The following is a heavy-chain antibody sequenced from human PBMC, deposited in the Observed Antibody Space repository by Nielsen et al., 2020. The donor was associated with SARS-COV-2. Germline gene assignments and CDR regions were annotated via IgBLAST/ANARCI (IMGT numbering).Heavy chain of an antibody. D-gene: IGHD2-15*01. CDR1: GYTFTNNY. J-gene: IGHJ4*02. CDR2: INPTNGGT. CDR3: ARDVDPVVVVGATGHYLAY. V-gene: IGHV1-46*01. Sequence: ASVKVSCKASGYTFTNNYMHWVRQAPGQGLEWMGLINPTNGGTTYAQKFQGRVTMTRDTSTSTVYMELSSLRSDDTAVYYCARDVDPVVVVGATGHYLAYWGQGTLVTVSS.